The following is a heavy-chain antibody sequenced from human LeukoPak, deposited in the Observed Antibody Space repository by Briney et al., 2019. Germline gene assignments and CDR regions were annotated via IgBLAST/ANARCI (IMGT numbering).Heavy chain of an antibody. J-gene: IGHJ4*02. CDR2: LSPKSGAT. D-gene: IGHD1-26*01. V-gene: IGHV1-2*02. CDR1: GYTFSGYY. Sequence: ASVKVSCKASGYTFSGYYIHWVRQAPEQGLEWVGWLSPKSGATKYAQKFQGRVTLTRDLSLSTAYMDLNSLTSDDTAVYYCARDTYGGSYFPLPYWGQGTLVTVFS. CDR3: ARDTYGGSYFPLPY.